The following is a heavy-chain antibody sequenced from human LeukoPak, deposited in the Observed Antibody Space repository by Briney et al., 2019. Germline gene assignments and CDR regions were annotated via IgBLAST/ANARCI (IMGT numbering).Heavy chain of an antibody. CDR3: ARDRGGSGWLGVFDY. J-gene: IGHJ4*02. CDR1: GDSMTPYY. D-gene: IGHD6-19*01. CDR2: IYYTGST. Sequence: PSDTLSLTRTVSGDSMTPYYWSCIRQPPRKRLDWIAYIYYTGSTKYNPSLKSRVTISLDTSKNQFSLKLTSVTAADTAVYYCARDRGGSGWLGVFDYWGQGTLVTVSS. V-gene: IGHV4-59*01.